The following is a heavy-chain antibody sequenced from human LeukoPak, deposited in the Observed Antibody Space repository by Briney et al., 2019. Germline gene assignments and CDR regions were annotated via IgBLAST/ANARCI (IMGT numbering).Heavy chain of an antibody. Sequence: IPSETLSLTCTVSGGSISSGDYYWSWIRQPPGKGLEWIGYIYYSGSTYYNPSLKSRVTISLDTSKNQFSLKLSSVTAADTAVYYCARENYYDSSGYYDYWGQGTLVTVSS. J-gene: IGHJ4*02. D-gene: IGHD3-22*01. CDR2: IYYSGST. V-gene: IGHV4-30-4*01. CDR1: GGSISSGDYY. CDR3: ARENYYDSSGYYDY.